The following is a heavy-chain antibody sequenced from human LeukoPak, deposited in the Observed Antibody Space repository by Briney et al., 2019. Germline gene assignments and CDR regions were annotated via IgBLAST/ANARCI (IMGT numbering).Heavy chain of an antibody. J-gene: IGHJ5*02. Sequence: ASVKVSCKASGGTFSSYAISWVRQAPGQGLEWMGGIIPIFGTANYAQKFQGRVTITADESTSTAYMELSSLRSEDTAVYYCARERTLRFLEWTLDPYNWFDPWGQGTLVTVSS. CDR3: ARERTLRFLEWTLDPYNWFDP. CDR2: IIPIFGTA. V-gene: IGHV1-69*13. CDR1: GGTFSSYA. D-gene: IGHD3-3*01.